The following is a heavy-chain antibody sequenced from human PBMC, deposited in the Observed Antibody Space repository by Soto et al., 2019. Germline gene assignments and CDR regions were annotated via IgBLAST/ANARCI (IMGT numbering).Heavy chain of an antibody. J-gene: IGHJ5*02. CDR1: GGTFSSYG. CDR3: ARRMSGDNWFDP. D-gene: IGHD3-3*01. Sequence: QVQLVQSGAEVKKPGSSVKVSCKASGGTFSSYGISWVRQAPGRGLEWMGGIIPIFGTANYAQKFQGRVTITADESTSTAYMELSSLRSDDTAVYYCARRMSGDNWFDPWGQGTLVTVSS. V-gene: IGHV1-69*01. CDR2: IIPIFGTA.